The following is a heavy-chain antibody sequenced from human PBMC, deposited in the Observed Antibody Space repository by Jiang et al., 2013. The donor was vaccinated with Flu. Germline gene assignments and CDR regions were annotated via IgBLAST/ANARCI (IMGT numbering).Heavy chain of an antibody. CDR1: GGSISSSSYY. Sequence: GLLKPSETLSLTCTVSGGSISSSSYYWGWIRQPPGKGLEWIGSIYYSGSTYYNPSLKSRVTISVDTSKNQFSLKLSSVTAADTAVYYCARDPSPNTVTADAGGDDYWGQGTLVTVSS. V-gene: IGHV4-39*07. D-gene: IGHD4-17*01. CDR2: IYYSGST. CDR3: ARDPSPNTVTADAGGDDY. J-gene: IGHJ4*02.